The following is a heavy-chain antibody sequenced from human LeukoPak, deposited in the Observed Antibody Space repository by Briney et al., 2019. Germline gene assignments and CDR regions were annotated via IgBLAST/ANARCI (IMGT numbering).Heavy chain of an antibody. CDR2: INAGNGNT. D-gene: IGHD5-18*01. J-gene: IGHJ4*02. CDR3: ARGDTAMDEFDY. CDR1: GYTFTSYA. V-gene: IGHV1-3*01. Sequence: ASVKVSCKASGYTFTSYAMHWVRQAPGQRLEWMGWINAGNGNTKYSQKFQGRVTITRDTSASTAYTELSSLRSEDTAVYYCARGDTAMDEFDYWGQGTLVTVSS.